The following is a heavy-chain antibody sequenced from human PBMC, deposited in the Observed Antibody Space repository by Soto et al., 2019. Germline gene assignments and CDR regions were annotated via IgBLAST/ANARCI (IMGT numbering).Heavy chain of an antibody. CDR3: ARVSFDHFVHWFDP. V-gene: IGHV6-1*01. Sequence: QTLSLTCAISGDSVSSKTAAWNWIRQSPSRGLEWLGRTYFRSKWYNDYAISVKSRITINPDTSKNQFSLLLNSVTPEDTAVYYCARVSFDHFVHWFDPWGQGTLVTSPQ. CDR2: TYFRSKWYN. J-gene: IGHJ5*02. CDR1: GDSVSSKTAA. D-gene: IGHD3-9*01.